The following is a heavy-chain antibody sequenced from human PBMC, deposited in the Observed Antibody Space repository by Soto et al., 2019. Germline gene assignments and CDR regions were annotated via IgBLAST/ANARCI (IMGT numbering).Heavy chain of an antibody. J-gene: IGHJ4*02. CDR1: GFTFINYW. CDR3: ARRPRYHYDSSGYSSPFDY. CDR2: IYPGDSDT. Sequence: PGESLKISCQGSGFTFINYWIGWVRQRPGKGLEWMGIIYPGDSDTRYGPSLQGQVTISADSSINTAYLQWSSLEASDTAVYYCARRPRYHYDSSGYSSPFDYWGRGTLVTVSS. V-gene: IGHV5-51*01. D-gene: IGHD3-22*01.